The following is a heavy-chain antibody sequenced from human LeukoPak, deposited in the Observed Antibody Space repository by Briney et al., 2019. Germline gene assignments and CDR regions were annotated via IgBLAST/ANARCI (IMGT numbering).Heavy chain of an antibody. CDR3: AKLSSGSSSLFDY. D-gene: IGHD1-26*01. V-gene: IGHV3-30*18. J-gene: IGHJ4*02. Sequence: PGRSLRLSCAASGFTFSSYGMHWVRQAPGKGLERVAVISYDGSNKYYADSVKGRFTISRDNSKNTLYLQMNSLRAEDTAVHYCAKLSSGSSSLFDYWGQGTLVTVSS. CDR1: GFTFSSYG. CDR2: ISYDGSNK.